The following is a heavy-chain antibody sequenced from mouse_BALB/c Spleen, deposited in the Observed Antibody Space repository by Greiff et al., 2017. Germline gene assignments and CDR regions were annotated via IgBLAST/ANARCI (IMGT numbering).Heavy chain of an antibody. CDR2: ISSGGSYT. D-gene: IGHD2-1*01. CDR1: GFTFSSYA. CDR3: ARDYYGNYGFAY. J-gene: IGHJ3*01. Sequence: EVKLMESGGGLVKPGGSLKLSCAASGFTFSSYAMSWVRQSPEKRLEWVAEISSGGSYTYYPDTVTGRFTISRDNAKNTLYLEMSSLRSEDTAMYYCARDYYGNYGFAYWGQGTLVTVSA. V-gene: IGHV5-9-4*01.